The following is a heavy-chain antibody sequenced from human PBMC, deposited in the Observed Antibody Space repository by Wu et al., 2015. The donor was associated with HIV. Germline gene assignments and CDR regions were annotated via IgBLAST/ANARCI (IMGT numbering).Heavy chain of an antibody. CDR2: IISISGTA. CDR1: GDTFTISA. Sequence: QVQLVQSGAEVKKPGSSVKVSCKASGDTFTISAISWVRQAPGQGLEWIGRIISISGTANYAQKFQDRVAITADKSTRTAYMELSSLRSEDTAVYYCARDLLPTSHWTDSYYYGMDVWGQGTTVTVSS. J-gene: IGHJ6*02. D-gene: IGHD1-1*01. CDR3: ARDLLPTSHWTDSYYYGMDV. V-gene: IGHV1-69*13.